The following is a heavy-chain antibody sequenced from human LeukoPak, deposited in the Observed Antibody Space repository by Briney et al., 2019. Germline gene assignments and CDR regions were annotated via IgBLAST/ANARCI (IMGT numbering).Heavy chain of an antibody. J-gene: IGHJ5*02. CDR3: ARDWYNWNYFDP. D-gene: IGHD1-7*01. CDR2: IYYSGST. CDR1: GGSISSSSYY. V-gene: IGHV4-39*07. Sequence: KSSETLSLTCTVSGGSISSSSYYWGWIRQPPGEGLEWIGSIYYSGSTYYNPSLKSRVTISVDTSKNQFSLKLSSVTAADTAVYYCARDWYNWNYFDPWGQGTLVTVSS.